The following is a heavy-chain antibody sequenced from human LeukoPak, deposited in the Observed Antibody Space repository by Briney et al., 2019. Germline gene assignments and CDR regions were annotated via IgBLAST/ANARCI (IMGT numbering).Heavy chain of an antibody. CDR1: GFTLSSYW. D-gene: IGHD3/OR15-3a*01. CDR2: IKNDGRRT. Sequence: GGSLRLSRAPSGFTLSSYWMHWVRPAPEKGLVWVSHIKNDGRRTFYADSVTGRFTISRDNAKNTLYPQVINLRAQDTAVYHCERWGSDDFWWGYAFDVWGQGTMVTVSS. J-gene: IGHJ3*01. CDR3: ERWGSDDFWWGYAFDV. V-gene: IGHV3-74*01.